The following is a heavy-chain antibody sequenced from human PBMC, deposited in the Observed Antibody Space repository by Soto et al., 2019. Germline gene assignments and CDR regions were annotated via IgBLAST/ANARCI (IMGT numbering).Heavy chain of an antibody. CDR3: ARDGSYDILTGYYLWGYYYYGMDV. J-gene: IGHJ6*02. V-gene: IGHV7-4-1*01. Sequence: ASVKVSCKASGYTFTSYAMNWVRQAPGQGLEWMGWINTNTGNPTYAQGFTGRFVFSLDTSVSTAYLQICSLKAEDTAVYYCARDGSYDILTGYYLWGYYYYGMDVWGQGTTVTVS. CDR1: GYTFTSYA. D-gene: IGHD3-9*01. CDR2: INTNTGNP.